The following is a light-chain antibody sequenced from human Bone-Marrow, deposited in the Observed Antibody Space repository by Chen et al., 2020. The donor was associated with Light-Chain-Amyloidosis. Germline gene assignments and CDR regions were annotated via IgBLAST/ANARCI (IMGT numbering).Light chain of an antibody. CDR1: DLPTKY. V-gene: IGLV3-25*03. J-gene: IGLJ2*01. CDR3: QSADSSGTYEVI. Sequence: SYELTQPRSVSVSPGQTARITCSGDDLPTKYAYWYQQKPGQAPVLVIHSDTERPSGISERFSGSSSGTTATLTISGVQAEDEADYHCQSADSSGTYEVIFGGGTKLTVL. CDR2: SDT.